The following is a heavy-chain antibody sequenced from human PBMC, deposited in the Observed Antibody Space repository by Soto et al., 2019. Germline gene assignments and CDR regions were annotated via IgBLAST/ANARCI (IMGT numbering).Heavy chain of an antibody. J-gene: IGHJ4*02. CDR2: ISSSGSTI. CDR1: GFSFSSHS. D-gene: IGHD2-21*01. Sequence: GVSLRLSCAASGFSFSSHSMKWVRQAPGKGLEWVSYISSSGSTIYYADSVKGRFTISRDNAKNSLYLQMNSLRDDDTAVYYCARGRGYCGGTNCYLDYWGQGALVTVSS. V-gene: IGHV3-48*02. CDR3: ARGRGYCGGTNCYLDY.